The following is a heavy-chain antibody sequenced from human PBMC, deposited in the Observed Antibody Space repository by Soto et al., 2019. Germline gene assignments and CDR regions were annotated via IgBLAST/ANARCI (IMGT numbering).Heavy chain of an antibody. CDR1: GYTFTSYG. D-gene: IGHD2-15*01. CDR2: ISAYNGNT. Sequence: ASVKVSCKASGYTFTSYGISWVRQAPGQGLEWMGWISAYNGNTNYAQKLQGRVTMTTDTSTSTAYMELRSLRSDDTAVYYCARGGGGYCSGGSCYSGRLGHWYRPWGQRSLVTVAS. CDR3: ARGGGGYCSGGSCYSGRLGHWYRP. J-gene: IGHJ5*02. V-gene: IGHV1-18*01.